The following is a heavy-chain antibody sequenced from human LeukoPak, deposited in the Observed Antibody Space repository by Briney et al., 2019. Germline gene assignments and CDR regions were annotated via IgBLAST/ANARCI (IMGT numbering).Heavy chain of an antibody. J-gene: IGHJ3*02. CDR1: GFTFGDYA. V-gene: IGHV3-49*03. D-gene: IGHD5-24*01. CDR3: ARDATIDAFDI. CDR2: IRSITYGATT. Sequence: GGSLRLSCTAPGFTFGDYAMNWFRQAPGKGLEWVGLIRSITYGATTEYASSVKGRFTISRDDSISTAYLQMNSLKTEDTAVYYCARDATIDAFDIWGQGTMVTVSS.